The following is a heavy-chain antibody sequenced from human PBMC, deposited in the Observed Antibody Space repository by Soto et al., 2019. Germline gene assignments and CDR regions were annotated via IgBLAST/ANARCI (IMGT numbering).Heavy chain of an antibody. D-gene: IGHD2-2*01. CDR2: TSSSRSTI. Sequence: ESGGGLVQPGGSLRLSCAASGFTFSSYSMNWVRQAPGKGLEWVSYTSSSRSTIYYADSVKGRFTISRDNAKNSLYLQMNSLRAEDTAVYYCARDCPGSSTTCYGNEWFDSWGQGTLVTVSS. CDR1: GFTFSSYS. J-gene: IGHJ5*01. CDR3: ARDCPGSSTTCYGNEWFDS. V-gene: IGHV3-48*01.